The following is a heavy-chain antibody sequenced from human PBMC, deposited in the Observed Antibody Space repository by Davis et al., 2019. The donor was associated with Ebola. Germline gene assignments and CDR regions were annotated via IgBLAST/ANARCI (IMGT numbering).Heavy chain of an antibody. Sequence: GGSLRLSCAASGFTFSSYWMSWVRQAPGKGLEWVANIKQDGSEKYYVDSVKGRFTISRDNSKNTLYLQMNSLRAEDTAVYYCARNIYYYDSSGYYWGFDYWGQGTLVTVSS. D-gene: IGHD3-22*01. CDR2: IKQDGSEK. CDR3: ARNIYYYDSSGYYWGFDY. CDR1: GFTFSSYW. V-gene: IGHV3-7*01. J-gene: IGHJ4*02.